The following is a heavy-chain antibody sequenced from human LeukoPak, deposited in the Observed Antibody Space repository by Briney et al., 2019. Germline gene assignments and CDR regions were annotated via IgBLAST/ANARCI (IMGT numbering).Heavy chain of an antibody. J-gene: IGHJ4*02. CDR2: IHPDGSEK. Sequence: GGSLRLSCVASGFTFSNYWMTWVRQAPAKGLEWVANIHPDGSEKYCVDSVKGRFTISRDNAENSLYLQMNSLRAADTAIYNCARLGVSYITGTTADYWGEGKLVTVSS. CDR1: GFTFSNYW. V-gene: IGHV3-7*01. CDR3: ARLGVSYITGTTADY. D-gene: IGHD1-20*01.